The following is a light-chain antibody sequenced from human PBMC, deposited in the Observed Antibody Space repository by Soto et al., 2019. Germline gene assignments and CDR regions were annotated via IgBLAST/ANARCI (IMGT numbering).Light chain of an antibody. Sequence: EIVLTQSPATLSLSPGERATLSCRASQSISSYLAWYQQKPGQAPRLLIYDGSNRATGIPARFSGSRSETDFTLTISRLEPEDFAAYYCQQRRSWPLTFGGGTKVEIK. V-gene: IGKV3-11*01. CDR1: QSISSY. CDR2: DGS. CDR3: QQRRSWPLT. J-gene: IGKJ4*01.